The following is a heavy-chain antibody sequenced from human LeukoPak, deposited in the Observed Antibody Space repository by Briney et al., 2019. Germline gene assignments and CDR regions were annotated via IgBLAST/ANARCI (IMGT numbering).Heavy chain of an antibody. CDR1: GYTFSSYA. CDR3: ARGPGGRSGYYPLEDYYYYHYMDV. Sequence: GASVKVSCKASGYTFSSYAISWVRQAPGQGLEWMGWIRAYNGNTNYAQKLQGRVTMTTDTSTSTAYMELRSLRSDDTAVYYCARGPGGRSGYYPLEDYYYYHYMDVWGKGTTVTVSS. J-gene: IGHJ6*03. CDR2: IRAYNGNT. V-gene: IGHV1-18*04. D-gene: IGHD3-22*01.